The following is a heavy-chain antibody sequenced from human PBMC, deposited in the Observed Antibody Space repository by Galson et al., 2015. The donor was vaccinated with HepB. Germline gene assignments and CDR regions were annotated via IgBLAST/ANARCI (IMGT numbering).Heavy chain of an antibody. CDR3: ARRPFEMATIYSGAFDI. CDR2: INPNSGGT. D-gene: IGHD5-24*01. J-gene: IGHJ3*02. Sequence: SVKVSCKASGYTSTGYYMHWVRQAPGQGLEWMGWINPNSGGTNYAQKFQGRVTMTRDTSISTAYMELSRLRSDDTAVYYCARRPFEMATIYSGAFDIWGQGTMVTVSS. V-gene: IGHV1-2*02. CDR1: GYTSTGYY.